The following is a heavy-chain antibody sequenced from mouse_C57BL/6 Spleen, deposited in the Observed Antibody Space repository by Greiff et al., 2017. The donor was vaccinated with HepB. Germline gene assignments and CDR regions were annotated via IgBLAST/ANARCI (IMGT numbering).Heavy chain of an antibody. CDR1: GYTFTSYW. J-gene: IGHJ4*01. CDR3: ARGFYYGNYDAMDY. V-gene: IGHV1-52*01. CDR2: IDPSDSET. Sequence: VQLQQPGAELVRPGSSVKLSCKASGYTFTSYWMHWVKQRPIQGLEWIGNIDPSDSETHYNQKFKDKATLTVDKSSSTAYMQLSSLTSEDSAVYYCARGFYYGNYDAMDYWGQGTSVTVSS. D-gene: IGHD2-1*01.